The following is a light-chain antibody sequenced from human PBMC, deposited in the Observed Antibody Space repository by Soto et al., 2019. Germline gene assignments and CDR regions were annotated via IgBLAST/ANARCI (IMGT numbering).Light chain of an antibody. V-gene: IGLV2-14*01. CDR3: SSYTSSSTLV. Sequence: SVLTQPASVSGSPGQSITIYCTGTSSDVGGYNYVSWYQQHPGKAPKLMIYDVSNRPSGVSNRFSGSKSGNTASLTISGLQAEDEADYYCSSYTSSSTLVFRTGTKLPVL. CDR2: DVS. J-gene: IGLJ1*01. CDR1: SSDVGGYNY.